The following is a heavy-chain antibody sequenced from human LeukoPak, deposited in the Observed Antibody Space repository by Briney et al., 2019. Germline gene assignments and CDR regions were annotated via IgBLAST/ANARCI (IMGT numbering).Heavy chain of an antibody. CDR1: GFTVSSNY. J-gene: IGHJ5*02. Sequence: GGSLRLSCAASGFTVSSNYMSWVRQAPGKGLEWVSVIYSGGSTYYADSVKGRFTISRDNSKNTLYLQMSSLRAEDTAVYYCASFSKRGTKYSSSWYWFDPWGQGTLVTVSS. CDR3: ASFSKRGTKYSSSWYWFDP. CDR2: IYSGGST. V-gene: IGHV3-66*01. D-gene: IGHD6-13*01.